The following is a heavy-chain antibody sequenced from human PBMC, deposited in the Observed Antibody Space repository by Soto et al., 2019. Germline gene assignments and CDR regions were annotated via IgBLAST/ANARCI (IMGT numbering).Heavy chain of an antibody. CDR2: MSPNSGNT. CDR3: ARGQSDVVVPAASPGLYYYYYYYMDV. J-gene: IGHJ6*03. D-gene: IGHD2-2*01. Sequence: ASVKVSCKASGYTFTSYDINWVRQATGQGLEWMGWMSPNSGNTGYAQKFQGRVTMTRNTSISTAYMELSSLRSEDTAVYYCARGQSDVVVPAASPGLYYYYYYYMDVWGKGTTVTVSS. V-gene: IGHV1-8*01. CDR1: GYTFTSYD.